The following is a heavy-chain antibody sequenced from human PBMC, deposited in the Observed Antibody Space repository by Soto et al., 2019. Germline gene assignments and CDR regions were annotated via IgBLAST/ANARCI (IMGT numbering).Heavy chain of an antibody. D-gene: IGHD3-9*01. CDR3: ARVKGSLRYFDFNAFDI. CDR1: GGTFSSYA. CDR2: IIPIFGTA. Sequence: QVQLVQSGAEVKKPGSSVKVSCKASGGTFSSYAISWVRQAPGQGLEWMGGIIPIFGTANYAQKIQGRVTITADESTSTAYMELSSLRSEDTAVYYCARVKGSLRYFDFNAFDIWGQGTMVTVSS. V-gene: IGHV1-69*01. J-gene: IGHJ3*02.